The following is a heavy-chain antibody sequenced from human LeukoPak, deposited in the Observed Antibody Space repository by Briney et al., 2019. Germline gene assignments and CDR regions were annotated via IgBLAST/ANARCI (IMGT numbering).Heavy chain of an antibody. D-gene: IGHD5-12*01. J-gene: IGHJ4*02. CDR2: ISGGTT. V-gene: IGHV3-49*01. CDR3: SRGSGLLSVY. CDR1: GFTFGDYL. Sequence: GRSLRLSCTAYGFTFGDYLMSWFRQAPGKGLEWIGFISGGTTEYTASVKGRFTISRDDSASIVYLQMNGLTAEDTAVYYCSRGSGLLSVYWGQGTLVTVSS.